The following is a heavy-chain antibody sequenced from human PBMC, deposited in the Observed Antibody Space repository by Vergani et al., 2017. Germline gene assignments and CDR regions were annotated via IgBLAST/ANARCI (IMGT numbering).Heavy chain of an antibody. CDR3: ARVRRYDFWSGYYIRPTTEDYYYYMDV. Sequence: QVQLVQSGAEVKKPGASVKVSCKASGYTFTSYDINWVRQATGQGLEWMGWMNPNSGNTGYAQKFQGRVTMTRNTSISTAYMELSSLRSEDTAVYYCARVRRYDFWSGYYIRPTTEDYYYYMDVWGKGTTVTVSS. V-gene: IGHV1-8*01. CDR1: GYTFTSYD. D-gene: IGHD3-3*01. J-gene: IGHJ6*03. CDR2: MNPNSGNT.